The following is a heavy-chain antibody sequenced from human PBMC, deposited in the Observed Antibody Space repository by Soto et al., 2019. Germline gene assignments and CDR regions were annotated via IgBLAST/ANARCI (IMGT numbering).Heavy chain of an antibody. Sequence: VGSLRLSCEGSGFTFSDYYISWIRQAPGKGLEWISYSSNSGTFSRYADSVKGRFSISRDNTKNLLYLQMNSLRAEDTAVYYCARSGDNYNRLDYWGQGTPVTVSS. J-gene: IGHJ4*02. CDR3: ARSGDNYNRLDY. V-gene: IGHV3-11*06. CDR2: SSNSGTFS. CDR1: GFTFSDYY. D-gene: IGHD1-1*01.